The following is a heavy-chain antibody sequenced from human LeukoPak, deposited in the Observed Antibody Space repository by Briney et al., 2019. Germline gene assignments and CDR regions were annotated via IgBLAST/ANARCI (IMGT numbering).Heavy chain of an antibody. CDR3: AREESGGWLPRELDY. CDR2: ISSSSSYI. Sequence: GGSLRLSCAASGFTFSSYSMNWVRQAPGKGLEWVSSISSSSSYIYYADSVKGRFTISRDNAKNSLYLQMNSLRAEDTAVYYCAREESGGWLPRELDYWGQGTLVTVSS. J-gene: IGHJ4*02. D-gene: IGHD6-13*01. V-gene: IGHV3-21*01. CDR1: GFTFSSYS.